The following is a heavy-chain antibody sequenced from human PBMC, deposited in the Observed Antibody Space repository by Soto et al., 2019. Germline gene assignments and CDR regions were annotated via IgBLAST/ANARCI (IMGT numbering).Heavy chain of an antibody. CDR1: GFTFTSSA. V-gene: IGHV1-58*02. CDR2: IVVGSGDT. Sequence: SVKVSCKASGFTFTSSAMQWVRQARGQRLEWIGWIVVGSGDTNYAQKFQERVTITRDMSTSTAYMELSSLKSEDTAVYYCAADRKDYYYYHGMDVWGQGTTVTVSS. J-gene: IGHJ6*02. CDR3: AADRKDYYYYHGMDV.